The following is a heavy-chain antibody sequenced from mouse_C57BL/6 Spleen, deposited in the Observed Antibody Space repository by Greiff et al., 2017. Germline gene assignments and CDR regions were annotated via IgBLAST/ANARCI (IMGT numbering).Heavy chain of an antibody. Sequence: VQLQQSGPGLVKPSQSLSLTCSVTGYSITSGYYWNWIRQFPGNKLEWMGYISYDGSNNYNPSLKNRISITRDTSKNQFFLKLNSVTTEDTATYYCARGGAGNYWGQGTTLTVS. J-gene: IGHJ2*01. CDR1: GYSITSGYY. CDR3: ARGGAGNY. D-gene: IGHD3-3*01. CDR2: ISYDGSN. V-gene: IGHV3-6*01.